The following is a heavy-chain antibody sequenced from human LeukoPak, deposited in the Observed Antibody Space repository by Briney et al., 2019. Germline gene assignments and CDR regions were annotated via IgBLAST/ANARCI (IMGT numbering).Heavy chain of an antibody. D-gene: IGHD3-22*01. V-gene: IGHV3-7*01. CDR2: IKQDGSEK. J-gene: IGHJ3*02. CDR3: ARDGYYDSSGYYYTPDAFDI. Sequence: SGGSLRLSCAASGFTFSSYWMSWVRQAPGKGLEWVANIKQDGSEKYYVDSVKGRFTISRDNAKNSLYLQMNSLRAEDTAVYYCARDGYYDSSGYYYTPDAFDIWGQGTMVTVSS. CDR1: GFTFSSYW.